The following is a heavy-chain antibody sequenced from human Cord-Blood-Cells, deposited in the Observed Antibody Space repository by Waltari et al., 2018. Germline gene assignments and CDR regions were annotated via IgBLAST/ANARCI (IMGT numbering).Heavy chain of an antibody. CDR2: INHSGST. D-gene: IGHD6-13*01. CDR1: GGSFSGYY. Sequence: QVQLQQWGAGLLKPSETLSLTCAVYGGSFSGYYLSGIRQPPGKGLEWIGEINHSGSTNYNPSLKSRVTISVDTSKNQFSLKLSSVTAADTAVYYCARGVAAAGSPYFDYWGQGTLVTVSS. V-gene: IGHV4-34*01. J-gene: IGHJ4*02. CDR3: ARGVAAAGSPYFDY.